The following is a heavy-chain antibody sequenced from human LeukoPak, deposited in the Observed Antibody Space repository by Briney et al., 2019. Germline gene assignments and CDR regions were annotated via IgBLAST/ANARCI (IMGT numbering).Heavy chain of an antibody. CDR2: IIPIFGAA. CDR1: GGTFSSYA. V-gene: IGHV1-69*05. D-gene: IGHD3-3*01. Sequence: ASVKVSCKASGGTFSSYAISWVRQAPGQGLEWMGGIIPIFGAANYAQKFQGRVTMTRDTSTSTVYMELSSLRSKDTAVYYCARMMGLRFLEWLPYSYYGIDVWGQGTTVTVSS. CDR3: ARMMGLRFLEWLPYSYYGIDV. J-gene: IGHJ6*02.